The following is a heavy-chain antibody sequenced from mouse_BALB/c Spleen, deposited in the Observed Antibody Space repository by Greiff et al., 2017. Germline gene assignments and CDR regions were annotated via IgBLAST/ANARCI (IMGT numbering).Heavy chain of an antibody. Sequence: EVLGVESGGGLVQPGGSRKLSCAASGFTFSSFGMHWVRQAPEKGLEWVAYISSGSSTIYYADTVKGRFTISRDNPKNTLFLQMTSLRSEDTAMYDGARGDYYGNYDFAYWGQGTLVTVSA. CDR3: ARGDYYGNYDFAY. D-gene: IGHD2-1*01. CDR1: GFTFSSFG. J-gene: IGHJ3*01. V-gene: IGHV5-17*02. CDR2: ISSGSSTI.